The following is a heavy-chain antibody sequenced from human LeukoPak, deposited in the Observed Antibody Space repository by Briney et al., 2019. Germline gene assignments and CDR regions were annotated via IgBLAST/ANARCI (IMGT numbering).Heavy chain of an antibody. V-gene: IGHV4-34*01. CDR1: GGSFSNYC. Sequence: PSETLSLTCGGYGGSFSNYCWSWIRQPPGKGLEWIAEINRSGYTYYNPSLRSRVSVSADTSRNQFSLKVTSLTAADTAVYYCARSGLATVSYLDWGQGTLVTVSS. D-gene: IGHD6-25*01. CDR2: INRSGYT. CDR3: ARSGLATVSYLD. J-gene: IGHJ4*02.